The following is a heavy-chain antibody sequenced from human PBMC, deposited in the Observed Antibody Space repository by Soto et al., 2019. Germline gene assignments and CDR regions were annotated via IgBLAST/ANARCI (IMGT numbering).Heavy chain of an antibody. Sequence: VQLVESGGGVVQPGRSLRLSCAASGFTFSSYGMHWVRQAPGKGLEWVAVISYDGSNKYYADSVKGRFTISRDNSKNTLYLQMNSLRAEDTAVYYCAKERNKIVVVPAAVDYWGQGTLVTVSS. J-gene: IGHJ4*02. CDR2: ISYDGSNK. V-gene: IGHV3-30*18. D-gene: IGHD2-2*01. CDR1: GFTFSSYG. CDR3: AKERNKIVVVPAAVDY.